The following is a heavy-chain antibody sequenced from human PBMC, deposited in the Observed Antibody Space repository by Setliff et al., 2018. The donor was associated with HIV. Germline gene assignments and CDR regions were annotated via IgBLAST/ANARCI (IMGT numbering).Heavy chain of an antibody. CDR1: GFTVSSNY. CDR3: ATLRQQLITGWFDP. V-gene: IGHV3-53*01. J-gene: IGHJ5*02. CDR2: IYIGGST. D-gene: IGHD6-13*01. Sequence: GSLRLSCAASGFTVSSNYMSWVRQAPGKGLEWVSVIYIGGSTFYTDSVKGRFTISRDNSKNTLYLHMNSLRTEDTAVYYCATLRQQLITGWFDPWGQGTLVTVSS.